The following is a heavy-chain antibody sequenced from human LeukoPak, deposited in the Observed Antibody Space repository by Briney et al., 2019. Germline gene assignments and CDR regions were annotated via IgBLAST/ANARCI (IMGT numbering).Heavy chain of an antibody. CDR3: ARDSGEYYYDSSGFPY. CDR2: IIPIFGTA. Sequence: SVKVSCEASGGTFSSYAISWVRQAPGQGLEWMGRIIPIFGTANYAQKFQGRVTITTDESTSTAYMELSSLRSEDTAVYYCARDSGEYYYDSSGFPYWGQGTLVTVSS. V-gene: IGHV1-69*05. J-gene: IGHJ4*02. CDR1: GGTFSSYA. D-gene: IGHD3-22*01.